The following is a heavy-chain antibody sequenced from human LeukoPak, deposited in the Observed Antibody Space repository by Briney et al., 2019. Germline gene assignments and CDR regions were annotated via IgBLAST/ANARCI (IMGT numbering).Heavy chain of an antibody. D-gene: IGHD1-1*01. V-gene: IGHV3-7*03. J-gene: IGHJ1*01. CDR2: IKEDGSEK. CDR1: GFTFNNFW. Sequence: PGGSLTLSCAASGFTFNNFWMSWVRQAPGEGLEWVAHIKEDGSEKYYVDSVKGRFTISRDNAKNSVYLQMSSLRAEDTAVYYCARYTGDWGQGTLVTVSS. CDR3: ARYTGD.